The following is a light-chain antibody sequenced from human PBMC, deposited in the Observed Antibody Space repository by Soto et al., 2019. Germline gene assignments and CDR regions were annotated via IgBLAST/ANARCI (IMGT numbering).Light chain of an antibody. V-gene: IGKV2-28*01. CDR3: MQALQNPYT. CDR1: QSLLHTNGSNS. CDR2: LGS. J-gene: IGKJ1*01. Sequence: DVVMTQSPLSLPVTPGEPASVSCRSSQSLLHTNGSNSLHWYLQKPGLSPQLLIYLGSNRASGVPDRFSGSGSGKDFTLKISRVEAEDVGVYYCMQALQNPYTLGLGTKVDIK.